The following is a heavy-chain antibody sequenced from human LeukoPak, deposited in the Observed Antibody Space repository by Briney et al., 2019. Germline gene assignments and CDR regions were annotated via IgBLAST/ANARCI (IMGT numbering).Heavy chain of an antibody. Sequence: PGGSLRLSCAASGFTFSSYWMSWVRQAPGKGLEWVANIKQDGSEKYYVDSVKGRFTISRDNAKNSLYLQMNSLRAEDTAVYYRARERSSGSSGAFDYWGQGTLVTVSS. V-gene: IGHV3-7*03. CDR2: IKQDGSEK. CDR3: ARERSSGSSGAFDY. J-gene: IGHJ4*02. D-gene: IGHD6-19*01. CDR1: GFTFSSYW.